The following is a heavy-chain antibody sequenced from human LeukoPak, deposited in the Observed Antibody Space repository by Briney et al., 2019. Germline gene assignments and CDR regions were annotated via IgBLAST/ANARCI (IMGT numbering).Heavy chain of an antibody. V-gene: IGHV4-59*08. D-gene: IGHD2-2*01. J-gene: IGHJ3*02. Sequence: SETLSLTCTVSGGSISSYYWSWIRQPPGKGLEWIGYIYYSGSTNYNPSLKSRVTISVDTSKNQFSLKLSFVTAADTAVYYCARGGATRYCSSTSCQAAFDIWGQGTMVTVSS. CDR1: GGSISSYY. CDR2: IYYSGST. CDR3: ARGGATRYCSSTSCQAAFDI.